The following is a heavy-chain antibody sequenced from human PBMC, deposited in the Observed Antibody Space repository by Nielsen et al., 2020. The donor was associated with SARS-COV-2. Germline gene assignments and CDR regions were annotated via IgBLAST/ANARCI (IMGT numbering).Heavy chain of an antibody. CDR2: IFPHDLET. D-gene: IGHD3-9*01. V-gene: IGHV5-51*01. J-gene: IGHJ4*02. Sequence: GGSLRLSCKVSGYHFASLWIGWVRQMPGKGLEWLGIIFPHDLETVYSPSFQGQVTIPAAKSSNIAYLQWSSLKATDTATYYCSRLRSGNYFVDSWGQGTQVAVSS. CDR1: GYHFASLW. CDR3: SRLRSGNYFVDS.